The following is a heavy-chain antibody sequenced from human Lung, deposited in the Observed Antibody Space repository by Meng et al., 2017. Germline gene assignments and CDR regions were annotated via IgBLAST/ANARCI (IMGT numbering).Heavy chain of an antibody. CDR2: IDPNNDHT. V-gene: IGHV1-2*06. D-gene: IGHD6-13*01. CDR1: GYTFAAYW. Sequence: QVPLVQYGPEVKKPGSSVKLSCKPSGYTFAAYWIHWLRQAPGQGLEWMGRIDPNNDHTQYAQNFQGRVTMTSDTSISTVYMELNGLRSDDTAVYYCARDEDISAAGKLFGDYWGQGTLVTVSS. J-gene: IGHJ4*02. CDR3: ARDEDISAAGKLFGDY.